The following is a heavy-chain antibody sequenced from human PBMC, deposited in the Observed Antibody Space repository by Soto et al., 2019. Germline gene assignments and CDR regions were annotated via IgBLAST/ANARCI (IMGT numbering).Heavy chain of an antibody. J-gene: IGHJ6*02. Sequence: GGSLRLSCAASGFTFSTYAMTWVRQAPGKGLEWVSGISGSGGSTYYADSVKGRFTISRDNAKNSLYLQMNSLRDEDTAVYYCARESEWLVDGMDGWGQGTTVTVAS. CDR1: GFTFSTYA. CDR3: ARESEWLVDGMDG. D-gene: IGHD6-19*01. V-gene: IGHV3-23*01. CDR2: ISGSGGST.